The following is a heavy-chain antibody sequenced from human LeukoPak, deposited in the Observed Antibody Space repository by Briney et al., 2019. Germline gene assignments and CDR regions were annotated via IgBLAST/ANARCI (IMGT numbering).Heavy chain of an antibody. Sequence: GGSLRLSCAASGFTFSSYAMSWVRQAPGKGLEWVSAISGSGGSTYYADSVKGRFTISRDNSKNTLYLQMNSLRAEDTAVYYCAKWVGYSSRWYSPADFDYGGQGTLVTVSS. D-gene: IGHD6-13*01. V-gene: IGHV3-23*01. CDR1: GFTFSSYA. J-gene: IGHJ4*02. CDR3: AKWVGYSSRWYSPADFDY. CDR2: ISGSGGST.